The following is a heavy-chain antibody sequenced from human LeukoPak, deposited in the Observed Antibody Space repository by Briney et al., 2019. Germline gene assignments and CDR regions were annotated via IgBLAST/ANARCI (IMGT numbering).Heavy chain of an antibody. CDR3: ARALAYGDYFDY. Sequence: GGSLRLSCAASGFTFSSYWMSWVRQAPGKGLEWVANIKQDGSEKYYVYSVKGRFTISRDNAKNSLYLQMNSLRAEDTAVYYRARALAYGDYFDYWGQGTLVTVSS. CDR2: IKQDGSEK. V-gene: IGHV3-7*01. D-gene: IGHD4-17*01. J-gene: IGHJ4*02. CDR1: GFTFSSYW.